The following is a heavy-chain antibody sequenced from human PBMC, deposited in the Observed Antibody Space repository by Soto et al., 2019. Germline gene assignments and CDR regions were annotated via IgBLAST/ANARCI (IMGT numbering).Heavy chain of an antibody. CDR1: GYIFTNFY. D-gene: IGHD6-6*01. CDR2: INPNGGST. V-gene: IGHV1-46*03. CDR3: TRGLASGDY. Sequence: QVQLVQPGAAVKKPGASVKFSCKASGYIFTNFYIHWVRQAPGQGLEWIGIINPNGGSTNHAQNFQGRVTMTRDTSTSTVYMDLSSLRSEDTAVYYCTRGLASGDYWGQGTLITVSS. J-gene: IGHJ4*02.